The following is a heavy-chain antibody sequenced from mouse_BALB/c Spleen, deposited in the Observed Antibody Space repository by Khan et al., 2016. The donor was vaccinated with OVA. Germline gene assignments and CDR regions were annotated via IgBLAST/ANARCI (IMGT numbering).Heavy chain of an antibody. CDR3: ARNPFAY. V-gene: IGHV1-52*01. CDR1: GYTFTNYW. Sequence: QVQLQQSGAELVRPGVSVKLSCKASGYTFTNYWMNWVKQSPEQGLEWIGRIDPYDSETPYNQNFKDKAILTVDKLTITAYMKLSSLTAEDSAVYYCARNPFAYWGQGTLVTVSA. CDR2: IDPYDSET. J-gene: IGHJ3*01.